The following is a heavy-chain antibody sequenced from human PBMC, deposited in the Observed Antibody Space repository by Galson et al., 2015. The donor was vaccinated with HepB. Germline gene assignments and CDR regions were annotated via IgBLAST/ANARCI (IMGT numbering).Heavy chain of an antibody. CDR3: AREIPPNIVGAPGYAFDI. CDR1: GYTFTSYY. D-gene: IGHD1-26*01. J-gene: IGHJ3*02. CDR2: INPSGGST. Sequence: SVKVSCKASGYTFTSYYMHWVRQAPGQGLEWMGIINPSGGSTSYAQKFQGRVTMTRDTSTSTVYMELSSLRSEDTAVYYCAREIPPNIVGAPGYAFDIWGQGTMVTVSS. V-gene: IGHV1-46*01.